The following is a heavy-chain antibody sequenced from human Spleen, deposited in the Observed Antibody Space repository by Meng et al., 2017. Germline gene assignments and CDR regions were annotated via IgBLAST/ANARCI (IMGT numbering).Heavy chain of an antibody. V-gene: IGHV4-38-2*02. CDR1: GYSISSGYY. D-gene: IGHD3-22*01. Sequence: SETLSLTCTVSGYSISSGYYWGWIRQPPGKGLEWIGSIYHSGSTYYSPSLKSRVTISVDTSKNQFSLKLTSVTVADTAVYYCARREALGDSSSYLYYYYGMDVWGQGTTVTVSS. CDR2: IYHSGST. CDR3: ARREALGDSSSYLYYYYGMDV. J-gene: IGHJ6*02.